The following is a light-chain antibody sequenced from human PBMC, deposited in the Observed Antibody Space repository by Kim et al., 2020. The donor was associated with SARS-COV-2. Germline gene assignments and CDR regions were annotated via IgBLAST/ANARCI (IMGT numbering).Light chain of an antibody. J-gene: IGKJ4*01. CDR1: QGISSY. CDR2: TAS. V-gene: IGKV1-9*01. Sequence: SVGDRVTITGRASQGISSYLAWYQQKPGRAPKLLIYTASTLQRGVPSRFSGSGSGTDFTLTISSLQPEDFATYYCQQLNSYPLTCGGGTKVDIK. CDR3: QQLNSYPLT.